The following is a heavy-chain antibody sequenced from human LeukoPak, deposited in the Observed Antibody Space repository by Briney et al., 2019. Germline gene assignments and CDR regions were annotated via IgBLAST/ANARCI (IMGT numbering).Heavy chain of an antibody. CDR1: GGSISSYY. CDR3: ARLQSGGYFQH. Sequence: SETLSLTCTVSGGSISSYYWSWIRQPPGKGLEWIGYIYYSGSTNYNPSLKSRVTISVDTSKNQFSPKLSSVTAADTAVYYCARLQSGGYFQHWGQGTLVTVSS. J-gene: IGHJ1*01. V-gene: IGHV4-59*08. CDR2: IYYSGST. D-gene: IGHD3-3*01.